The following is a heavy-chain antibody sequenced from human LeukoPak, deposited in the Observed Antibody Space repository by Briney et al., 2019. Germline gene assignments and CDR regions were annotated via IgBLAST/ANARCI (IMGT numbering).Heavy chain of an antibody. CDR2: IYYSGST. Sequence: SETLSLTCTVSGGPISSYYWSWIRQPPGKGLEWIGYIYYSGSTNYKPSLKSRVTIPVDTSKNQFSLRLSSVTAADTAVYYCARVEVGYYYGSGTQISWFDPWGQGTLVTVSS. J-gene: IGHJ5*02. V-gene: IGHV4-59*08. D-gene: IGHD3-10*01. CDR3: ARVEVGYYYGSGTQISWFDP. CDR1: GGPISSYY.